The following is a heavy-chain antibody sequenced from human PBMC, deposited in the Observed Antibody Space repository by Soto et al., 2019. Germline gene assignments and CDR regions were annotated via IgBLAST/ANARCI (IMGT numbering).Heavy chain of an antibody. J-gene: IGHJ6*02. D-gene: IGHD4-17*01. CDR3: ARDTPHYGGNGHYYYAMDV. CDR1: GGTFSRYG. Sequence: GASVKVSCKASGGTFSRYGISWVRQAPGQGLEWMGGIIPIFGAANYAQKFQGRVTITADESTSTAYMELSSLRSEDTAVYYCARDTPHYGGNGHYYYAMDVWGQGTTVTVSS. CDR2: IIPIFGAA. V-gene: IGHV1-69*13.